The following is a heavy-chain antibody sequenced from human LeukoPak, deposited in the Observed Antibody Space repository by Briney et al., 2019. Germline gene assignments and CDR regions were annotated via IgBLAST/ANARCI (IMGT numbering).Heavy chain of an antibody. CDR2: ISNSGTT. CDR3: ARGALTGPFYFDY. D-gene: IGHD3-9*01. J-gene: IGHJ4*02. CDR1: GGSFSGYY. V-gene: IGHV4-59*01. Sequence: PSETLSLTCAVYGGSFSGYYWSWIRRPPGKRLEWIGYISNSGTTNYNPSLKSRVTISVDTSKNQFSLKVTSVTAADTAVYYCARGALTGPFYFDYWGQGTLVTVSS.